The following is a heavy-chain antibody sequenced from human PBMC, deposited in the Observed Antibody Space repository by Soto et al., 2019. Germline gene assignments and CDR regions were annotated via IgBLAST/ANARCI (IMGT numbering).Heavy chain of an antibody. J-gene: IGHJ6*02. CDR2: INTNTGNP. D-gene: IGHD3-3*01. CDR3: ARSIFGVVTPGGV. Sequence: ASVKVSCKASGDTFTSYAMNWVRQAPGQGLEWMGWINTNTGNPTYAQGFTGRFVFSLDTSVSTAYLQICSLKAEDTAVYYCARSIFGVVTPGGVWGQGTTVPVS. CDR1: GDTFTSYA. V-gene: IGHV7-4-1*01.